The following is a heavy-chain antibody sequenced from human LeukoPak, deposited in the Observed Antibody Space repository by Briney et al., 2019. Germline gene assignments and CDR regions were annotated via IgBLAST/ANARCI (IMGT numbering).Heavy chain of an antibody. CDR3: AKDILDDFWSGPTHAFDI. CDR1: GFTFDAYA. CDR2: IRYDGSNK. J-gene: IGHJ3*02. D-gene: IGHD3-3*01. Sequence: GGSLRLSCAASGFTFDAYAMHWVRQAPGKGLEWVAFIRYDGSNKYYADSVKGRFTISRDNSKNTLYLQMNSLRAEDTAAYYCAKDILDDFWSGPTHAFDIWGQGTMVTVSS. V-gene: IGHV3-30*02.